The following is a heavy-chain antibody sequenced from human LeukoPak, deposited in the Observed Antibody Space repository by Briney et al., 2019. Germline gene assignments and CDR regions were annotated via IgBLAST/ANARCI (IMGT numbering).Heavy chain of an antibody. Sequence: ASVKVSCKASGYTFTSYYMHWVRQAPGKGLEWMGGFDPEDGETIYAQKFQGRVTMTEDTSTDTAYLELSSLRSEDTAVYYCATVGRNYNESSGYYSRKNYNWFDPWGQGTLVTVSS. J-gene: IGHJ5*02. CDR3: ATVGRNYNESSGYYSRKNYNWFDP. CDR2: FDPEDGET. CDR1: GYTFTSYY. V-gene: IGHV1-24*01. D-gene: IGHD3-22*01.